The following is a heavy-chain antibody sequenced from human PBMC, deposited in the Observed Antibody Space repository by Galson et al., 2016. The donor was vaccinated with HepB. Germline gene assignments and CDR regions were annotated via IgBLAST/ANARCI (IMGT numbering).Heavy chain of an antibody. D-gene: IGHD6-19*01. CDR1: GFTFSSNA. J-gene: IGHJ4*02. CDR2: ITSNGGNT. CDR3: VNRGSSGWYDY. Sequence: SLRLSCAASGFTFSSNAMHWVRQAPGKGLECVSAITSNGGNTYYADSVKGRFTISRDNSKNTLYLQMTSLRAEDTAVYYGVNRGSSGWYDYWGQGTLVTVSS. V-gene: IGHV3-64D*06.